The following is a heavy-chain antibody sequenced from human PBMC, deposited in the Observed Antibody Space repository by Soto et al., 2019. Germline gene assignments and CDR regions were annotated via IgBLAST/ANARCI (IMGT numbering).Heavy chain of an antibody. V-gene: IGHV4-39*01. CDR3: ARQAMVRGLTGWFDP. Sequence: QLQLQESGPGLVKPSETLSLTCTVSGGSISSSSYYWGWIRQPPGKGLEWIGSIFISGSTYYNPSLKSRLTISGDTSKNQFSLKLSSVTAADTALYYCARQAMVRGLTGWFDPWGQGTLVTVSS. CDR1: GGSISSSSYY. D-gene: IGHD3-10*01. J-gene: IGHJ5*02. CDR2: IFISGST.